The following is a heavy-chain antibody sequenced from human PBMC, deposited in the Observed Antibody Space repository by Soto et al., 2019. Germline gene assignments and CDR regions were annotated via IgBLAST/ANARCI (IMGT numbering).Heavy chain of an antibody. Sequence: QVQLMQSGAEVKKPGSSVKVSCKASGGTFRNYAISWVRQAPGQGLEWMGGTIPIFGTANYAQKFQGRVTITADESTSTAYTELSSLRSEDTAVYYCARPTQIKQYCSGDCYSAPLDYWGQGTLVTVSS. D-gene: IGHD2-21*02. J-gene: IGHJ4*02. CDR3: ARPTQIKQYCSGDCYSAPLDY. V-gene: IGHV1-69*12. CDR2: TIPIFGTA. CDR1: GGTFRNYA.